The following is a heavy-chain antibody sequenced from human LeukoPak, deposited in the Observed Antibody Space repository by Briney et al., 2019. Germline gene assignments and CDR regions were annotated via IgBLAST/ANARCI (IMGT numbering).Heavy chain of an antibody. J-gene: IGHJ4*02. Sequence: ASVKVSCKASGGTFSSYAISWVRQAPGQGLEWMGRIIPIFGTANYAQKFQGRVTITTDESTSTAYMELGSLRSEDTAVYYCARDSVWGGGGYFDYWGQGTLVTVSS. CDR2: IIPIFGTA. D-gene: IGHD7-27*01. V-gene: IGHV1-69*05. CDR1: GGTFSSYA. CDR3: ARDSVWGGGGYFDY.